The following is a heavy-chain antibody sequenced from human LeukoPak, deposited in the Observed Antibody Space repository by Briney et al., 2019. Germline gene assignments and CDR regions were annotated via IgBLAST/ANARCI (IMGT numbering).Heavy chain of an antibody. CDR1: GLTFGDYA. J-gene: IGHJ5*02. CDR3: TRVKEDYNWFDP. Sequence: GGSLRLSCTASGLTFGDYAMSWVRQAPGKGLEWVGFIRSKAYGGTTEYAASVKGRFTISRDDSKSIAYLQMNSLKTEDTAVYYCTRVKEDYNWFDPWGQGTLVTVSS. D-gene: IGHD3/OR15-3a*01. V-gene: IGHV3-49*04. CDR2: IRSKAYGGTT.